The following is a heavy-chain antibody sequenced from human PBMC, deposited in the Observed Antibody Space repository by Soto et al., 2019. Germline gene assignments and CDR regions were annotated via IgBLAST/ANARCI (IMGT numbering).Heavy chain of an antibody. CDR3: AKDNQWLPAY. Sequence: EVQLLESGGGLVQPGGSLRLSCAASGFTFSSYAMTWVRQAPGTGLEWVSGISGSGANTYYADSVKGRFAISRDNSKSTLYLQMNSLRAEDTAVYYCAKDNQWLPAYWGQGTLVTVSS. V-gene: IGHV3-23*01. CDR2: ISGSGANT. J-gene: IGHJ4*02. D-gene: IGHD6-19*01. CDR1: GFTFSSYA.